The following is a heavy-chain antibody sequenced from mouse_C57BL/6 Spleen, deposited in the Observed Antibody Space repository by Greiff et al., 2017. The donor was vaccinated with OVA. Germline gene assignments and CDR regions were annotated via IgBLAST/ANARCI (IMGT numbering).Heavy chain of an antibody. CDR3: TRGGPLLYSYFDY. CDR1: GYTFTDYE. V-gene: IGHV1-15*01. J-gene: IGHJ2*01. CDR2: IDPETGGT. Sequence: QVQLQQSGAELVRPGASVTLSCKASGYTFTDYEMHWVKQTPVHGLEWIGAIDPETGGTAYNQKFKGKAILTADKSSSTDYLEIRSLTSEDSAVYYCTRGGPLLYSYFDYWGQGTTLTVSS. D-gene: IGHD2-1*01.